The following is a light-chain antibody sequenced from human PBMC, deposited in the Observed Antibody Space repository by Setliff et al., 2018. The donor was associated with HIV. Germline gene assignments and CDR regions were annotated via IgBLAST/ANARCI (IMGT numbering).Light chain of an antibody. J-gene: IGKJ1*01. CDR2: AAA. CDR1: EIINTY. CDR3: QQRFGGLWT. V-gene: IGKV1-39*01. Sequence: DIQMTQSPSSLSAFVGDRVTITFRTIEIINTYLNWYQQQPGKAPKLLISAAASLQSGVPSRVSVSGSGTDFTLTISSLQPEDFATYYCQQRFGGLWTFGHGTKVDIK.